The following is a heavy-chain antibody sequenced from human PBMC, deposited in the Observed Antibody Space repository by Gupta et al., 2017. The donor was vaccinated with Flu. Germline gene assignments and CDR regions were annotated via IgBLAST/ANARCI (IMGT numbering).Heavy chain of an antibody. CDR2: IIPICGTA. CDR1: GGTFSSYA. Sequence: QVQLVQSGAEVKQPGASVKVSCKASGGTFSSYAISWVRQAPGQGLAWMGGIIPICGTANYAQKFQGRVTITADKSTSTAYMELSSLRSEDTAVYYCARGRGYSGYDWSYYYYGMDVWGQETTVTVSS. J-gene: IGHJ6*02. CDR3: ARGRGYSGYDWSYYYYGMDV. V-gene: IGHV1-69*06. D-gene: IGHD5-12*01.